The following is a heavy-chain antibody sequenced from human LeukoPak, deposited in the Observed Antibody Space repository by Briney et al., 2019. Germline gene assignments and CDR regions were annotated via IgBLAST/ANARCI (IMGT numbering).Heavy chain of an antibody. CDR1: GGSFSGYY. Sequence: SETLSLTCAVYGGSFSGYYWSWIRQPPGKGLEWIGEINHSGSTNYNPSLKSRVTISVDTSKNQFSLKLSSVTAADTAVYYCARRRAPFYSSGWYLDYWGQGTLVTVSS. J-gene: IGHJ4*02. V-gene: IGHV4-34*01. CDR3: ARRRAPFYSSGWYLDY. CDR2: INHSGST. D-gene: IGHD6-19*01.